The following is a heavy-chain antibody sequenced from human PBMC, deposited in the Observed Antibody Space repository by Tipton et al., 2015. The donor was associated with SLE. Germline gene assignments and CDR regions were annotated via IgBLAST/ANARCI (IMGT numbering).Heavy chain of an antibody. Sequence: SLRLSCADSGLMFKTYWMSWVRLAPGKGLEWVANINHDASEKYYADSVRGRFAISRDSANNSLYLQMNSLRAEDTAVYYCARITTGYYDSSGYYLPDAFDIWGQGTMVTVSS. CDR2: INHDASEK. D-gene: IGHD3-22*01. CDR3: ARITTGYYDSSGYYLPDAFDI. V-gene: IGHV3-7*01. J-gene: IGHJ3*02. CDR1: GLMFKTYW.